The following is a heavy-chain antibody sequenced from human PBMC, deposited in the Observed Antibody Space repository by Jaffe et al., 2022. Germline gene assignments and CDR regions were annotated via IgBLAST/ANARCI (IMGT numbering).Heavy chain of an antibody. CDR3: AKVFQRAFWSGYYLPDGPYYFDY. CDR1: GFTFSSYA. J-gene: IGHJ4*02. D-gene: IGHD3-3*01. V-gene: IGHV3-23*01. Sequence: EVQLLESGGGLVQPGGSLRLSCAASGFTFSSYAMSWVRQAPGKGLEWVSAISGSGGSTYYADSVKGRFTISRDNSKNTLYLQMNSLRAEDTAVYYCAKVFQRAFWSGYYLPDGPYYFDYWGQGTLVTVSS. CDR2: ISGSGGST.